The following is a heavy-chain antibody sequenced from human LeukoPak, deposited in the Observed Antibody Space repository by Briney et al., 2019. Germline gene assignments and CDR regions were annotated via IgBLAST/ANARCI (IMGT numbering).Heavy chain of an antibody. V-gene: IGHV4-34*01. CDR2: INHSGST. Sequence: SETLSLTCAVYGGSFSGYYWSWIRQPPGKGLEWIGEINHSGSTNYNPSLKSRVTISVDTSKNQFSLKLSSVTAADTAVYYCARSGSYPLYYFDYWGQGTLVTVSS. J-gene: IGHJ4*02. CDR3: ARSGSYPLYYFDY. D-gene: IGHD1-26*01. CDR1: GGSFSGYY.